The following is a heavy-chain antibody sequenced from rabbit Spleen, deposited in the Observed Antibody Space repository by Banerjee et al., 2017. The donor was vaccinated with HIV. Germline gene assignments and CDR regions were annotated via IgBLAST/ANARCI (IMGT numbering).Heavy chain of an antibody. CDR3: GRGGNL. Sequence: QSLEESGGDLVKPGASLTLTCTASGFSLSNSYWISWVRQAPGKGLEWIAYIDTGTSNSAGYASWAKGRFTISKTSSTTVTLQMTSLTAADTAMYFCGRGGNLWGPGTLVTVS. CDR1: GFSLSNSYW. CDR2: IDTGTSNSA. J-gene: IGHJ4*01. V-gene: IGHV1S40*01.